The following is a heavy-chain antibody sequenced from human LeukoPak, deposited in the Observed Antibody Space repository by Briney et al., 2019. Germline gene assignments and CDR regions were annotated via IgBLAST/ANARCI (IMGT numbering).Heavy chain of an antibody. J-gene: IGHJ5*02. D-gene: IGHD3-22*01. Sequence: GGSLRLSCAASGFTFSNAWMNWVRQAPGKGLEWVGRIRSNSDGGTIDYAAPVKGRFTLSRDDSKTTLYLQMNSLQTEDTAVYYCATDFYDSTWGQGTLVTVSS. CDR2: IRSNSDGGTI. CDR3: ATDFYDST. CDR1: GFTFSNAW. V-gene: IGHV3-15*07.